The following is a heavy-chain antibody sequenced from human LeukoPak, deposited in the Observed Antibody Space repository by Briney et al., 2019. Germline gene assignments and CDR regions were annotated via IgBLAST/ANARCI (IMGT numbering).Heavy chain of an antibody. V-gene: IGHV1-18*01. D-gene: IGHD3-9*01. Sequence: GASVKVSCKASGYTFTSYGISWVLQAPGQGLEWMGWISAYNGNTNYAQKLQGRVTMTTDTSTSTAYMELRSLRSDDTAVYYCARDLASKYFDWPPGYYYGMDVWGQGTTVTVSS. CDR2: ISAYNGNT. CDR1: GYTFTSYG. J-gene: IGHJ6*02. CDR3: ARDLASKYFDWPPGYYYGMDV.